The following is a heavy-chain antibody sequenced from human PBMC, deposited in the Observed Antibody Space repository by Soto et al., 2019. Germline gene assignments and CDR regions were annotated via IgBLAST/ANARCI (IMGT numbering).Heavy chain of an antibody. Sequence: SETLSLTCTVSGGSISSYFWSWIRQPPGKGLEWIGYIYYSGNTNYNPALKSRVTISVDTSKNQFSLKLSSVTAADTAVYYCSRGCPQIPYSSSCLDYWGQGTLVTVS. V-gene: IGHV4-59*01. CDR3: SRGCPQIPYSSSCLDY. D-gene: IGHD6-13*01. J-gene: IGHJ4*02. CDR2: IYYSGNT. CDR1: GGSISSYF.